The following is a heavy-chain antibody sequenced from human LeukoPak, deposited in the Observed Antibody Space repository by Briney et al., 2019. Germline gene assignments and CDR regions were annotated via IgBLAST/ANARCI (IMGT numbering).Heavy chain of an antibody. CDR3: AREENGMDV. CDR1: GGSISSYY. V-gene: IGHV4-59*01. CDR2: IYYSGST. J-gene: IGHJ6*02. Sequence: PSETLSLTCTVPGGSISSYYWSWIRQPPGKGLEWIGYIYYSGSTTYNPSLKSRFTISVDTSKNQFSLKLSSVTAADTAVYYCAREENGMDVWGQGTTVTVSS. D-gene: IGHD5-24*01.